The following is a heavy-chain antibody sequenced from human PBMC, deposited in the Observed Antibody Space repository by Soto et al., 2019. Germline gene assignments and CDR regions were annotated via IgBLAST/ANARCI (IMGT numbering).Heavy chain of an antibody. V-gene: IGHV3-23*01. J-gene: IGHJ4*02. Sequence: GGSLRLSCAASGFTFSRYAMDWVRQAPGKGLEWVSAISGSGGKTYYADSVKGRFTISRDSSKNTLYLQMNSLRAEDTAVYYCAKDYDDLRYYFDYWGQGTLVTVSS. D-gene: IGHD3-16*01. CDR2: ISGSGGKT. CDR3: AKDYDDLRYYFDY. CDR1: GFTFSRYA.